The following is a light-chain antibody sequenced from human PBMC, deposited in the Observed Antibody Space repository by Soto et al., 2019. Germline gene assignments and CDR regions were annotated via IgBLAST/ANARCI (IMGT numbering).Light chain of an antibody. CDR1: LSISRY. J-gene: IGKJ5*01. CDR2: GAS. Sequence: DLELTQSPSSLSASVGDRVIITCRASLSISRYLHWYHHQPGKGPKVLIYGASSLQSGVSSRFSGSGSGTDFTLTISSVRPEDLGSYYCQQTFNSPITFGQGTRLEIK. CDR3: QQTFNSPIT. V-gene: IGKV1-39*01.